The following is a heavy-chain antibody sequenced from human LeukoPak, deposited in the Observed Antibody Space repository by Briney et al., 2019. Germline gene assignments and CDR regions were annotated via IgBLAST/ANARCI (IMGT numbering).Heavy chain of an antibody. J-gene: IGHJ6*03. Sequence: SETLSPTCTVSGGSISSSSYYWGWIRQPPGTGLEWIGSIYYSGSTYYNPSLKSRVTISVDTSKNQFSLMLSSVPAADTAMYYCARAFGGYVYYYYMDVWGKGTTVTVSS. V-gene: IGHV4-39*07. CDR3: ARAFGGYVYYYYMDV. CDR1: GGSISSSSYY. CDR2: IYYSGST. D-gene: IGHD3-16*01.